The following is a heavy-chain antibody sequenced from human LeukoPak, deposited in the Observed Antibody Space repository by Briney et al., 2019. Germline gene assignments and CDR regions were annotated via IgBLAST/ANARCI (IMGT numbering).Heavy chain of an antibody. D-gene: IGHD2-2*01. Sequence: SVKVSCKASGGTFSSYAISWVRQAPGEGLEWMGRIIPIFGTANYAQKFQGRVTITTDESTSTAYMEQSSLRSEDTAVYYCARGLFAGSTSCYDYWGQGTLVTVSS. CDR2: IIPIFGTA. CDR1: GGTFSSYA. CDR3: ARGLFAGSTSCYDY. V-gene: IGHV1-69*05. J-gene: IGHJ4*02.